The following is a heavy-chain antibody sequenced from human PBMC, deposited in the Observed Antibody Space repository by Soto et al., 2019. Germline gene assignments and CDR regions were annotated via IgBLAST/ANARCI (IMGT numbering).Heavy chain of an antibody. V-gene: IGHV4-30-2*01. CDR1: GGSISSGGYS. CDR3: AYSSTRVSGFDP. Sequence: SETLSLTCAVSGGSISSGGYSWSWIRQPPGKGLEWIGYIYHSGSTYYNPSLKSRVTISVDRSKNQFSLKLSSVTAADTAVYYCAYSSTRVSGFDPWGQGTLVTVSS. CDR2: IYHSGST. D-gene: IGHD4-4*01. J-gene: IGHJ5*02.